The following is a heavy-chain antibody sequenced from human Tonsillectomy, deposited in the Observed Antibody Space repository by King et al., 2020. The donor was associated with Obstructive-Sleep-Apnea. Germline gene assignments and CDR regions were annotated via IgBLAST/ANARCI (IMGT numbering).Heavy chain of an antibody. Sequence: VQLVESGGGVVQPGRSLRLSCAASGFTFSNYGMHWVRQAPGEGLEWVAIISYDGSDKYYADSLKGRFTISRDNSKSTLYLQMNSLRPEDTAVYYCGGYNWCDPWGQGTLVTVSS. V-gene: IGHV3-30*03. D-gene: IGHD6-13*01. CDR3: GGYNWCDP. CDR2: ISYDGSDK. CDR1: GFTFSNYG. J-gene: IGHJ5*02.